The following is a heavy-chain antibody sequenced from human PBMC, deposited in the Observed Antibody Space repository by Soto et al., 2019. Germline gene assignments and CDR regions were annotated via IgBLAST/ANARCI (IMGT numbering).Heavy chain of an antibody. CDR2: ISWNSGSI. D-gene: IGHD3-3*01. J-gene: IGHJ6*02. CDR1: GFTFDEYA. V-gene: IGHV3-9*01. Sequence: GGSLRLSCAASGFTFDEYAMHWVRQAPGKGLEWVSGISWNSGSIGYADSVKGRFTVSRDNAKNSLYLQMNSLRAEDTALYFCAKDPHYDFWSGTVRGGMDVWGQGTTVTVSS. CDR3: AKDPHYDFWSGTVRGGMDV.